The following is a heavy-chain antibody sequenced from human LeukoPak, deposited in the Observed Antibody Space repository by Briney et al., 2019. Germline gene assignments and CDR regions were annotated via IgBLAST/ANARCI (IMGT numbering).Heavy chain of an antibody. D-gene: IGHD6-13*01. Sequence: GGSLRLSCAASGFAFSRYGMHWVRQDPGKGLEWVAVIWDDGSNQKYADSVKGRFTISRDNSKNTLYLQMNSLRAEDTAVYYCARGRGSSWYFDYWGQGTLVTVSS. CDR2: IWDDGSNQ. CDR3: ARGRGSSWYFDY. V-gene: IGHV3-33*01. CDR1: GFAFSRYG. J-gene: IGHJ4*02.